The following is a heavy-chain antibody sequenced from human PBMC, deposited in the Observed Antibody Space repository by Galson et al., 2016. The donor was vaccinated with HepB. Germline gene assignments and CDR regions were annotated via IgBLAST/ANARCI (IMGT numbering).Heavy chain of an antibody. J-gene: IGHJ6*02. D-gene: IGHD2-21*01. CDR1: GYTFTNYA. V-gene: IGHV1-18*01. CDR2: ISPYNGNT. Sequence: SVKVSCKASGYTFTNYAISWVRQAPGQGLEWMGWISPYNGNTNYAQELQGRVTMTTDTSTSTAYMELRSLRSDGTAVYYCAKIGHSGGYGLDVWGQGTTVTVSS. CDR3: AKIGHSGGYGLDV.